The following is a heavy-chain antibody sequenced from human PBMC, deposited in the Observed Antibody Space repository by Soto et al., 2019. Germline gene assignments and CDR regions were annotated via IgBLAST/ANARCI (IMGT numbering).Heavy chain of an antibody. D-gene: IGHD2-15*01. Sequence: QITLRESGPTLVQPTQTLTLTCTLSGVSLSTSGEGVGWIRQPPGKALEWLALIYWDDDKRFSPSLKSRLALTGDISKTQVVMTMTDMAPEDTAIYYCALRQRTVVVGAPFDPWGQGSQVTVSS. J-gene: IGHJ5*02. V-gene: IGHV2-5*02. CDR1: GVSLSTSGEG. CDR3: ALRQRTVVVGAPFDP. CDR2: IYWDDDK.